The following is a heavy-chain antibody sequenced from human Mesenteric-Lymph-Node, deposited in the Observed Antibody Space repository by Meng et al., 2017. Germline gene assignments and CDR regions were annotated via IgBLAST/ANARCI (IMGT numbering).Heavy chain of an antibody. CDR2: ISHSGST. V-gene: IGHV4-34*01. Sequence: VLLQYWGAGLLNPSGTLSLTCAVYGGAFRGYYWSGIRQPPGKGLEWIGEISHSGSTNYNPSLKSRVTISVDTSKNQFSLKLSSLTAADTAVYYCATNYYGSGSYSDYNWFDPWGQGTLVTVSS. J-gene: IGHJ5*02. CDR1: GGAFRGYY. D-gene: IGHD3-10*01. CDR3: ATNYYGSGSYSDYNWFDP.